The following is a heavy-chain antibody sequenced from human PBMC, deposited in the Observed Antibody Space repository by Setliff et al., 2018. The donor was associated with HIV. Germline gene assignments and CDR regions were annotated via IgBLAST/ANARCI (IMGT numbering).Heavy chain of an antibody. Sequence: GGSLRLSCAASGFTFSGSTIHWVRQASGKGLEWVGRIGSKANSYATAYAASVKGRFTTSREDSRNTAYLQMNSLKTEDTAVYYCAKDGGGDYYYYYMDVWGKGTTVTVSS. CDR3: AKDGGGDYYYYYMDV. D-gene: IGHD2-15*01. V-gene: IGHV3-73*01. J-gene: IGHJ6*03. CDR2: IGSKANSYAT. CDR1: GFTFSGST.